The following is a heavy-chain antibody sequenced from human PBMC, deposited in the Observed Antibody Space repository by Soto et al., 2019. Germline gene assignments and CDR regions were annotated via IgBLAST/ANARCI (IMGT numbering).Heavy chain of an antibody. Sequence: PSETLSLTCTVSGGSITNYYWSWIRQTPGKGLEWVGSAHYSGSTQYNPSLKSRVTTSVDTSKIQVSLNLTSVTAADTAVYYCARRGLGARFDYWGQGTLVTVSS. CDR2: AHYSGST. J-gene: IGHJ4*02. D-gene: IGHD1-26*01. V-gene: IGHV4-59*01. CDR1: GGSITNYY. CDR3: ARRGLGARFDY.